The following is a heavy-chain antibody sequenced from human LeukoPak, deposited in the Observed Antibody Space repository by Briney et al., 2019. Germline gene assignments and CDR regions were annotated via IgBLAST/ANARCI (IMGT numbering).Heavy chain of an antibody. V-gene: IGHV3-21*01. J-gene: IGHJ3*02. CDR2: ISRSLGYI. CDR1: GFTFSDHR. Sequence: GGSLRLSCAASGFTFSDHRMNWVRQAPGKGLEWVSYISRSLGYIYYADSVKGRFTVSRDNAKNSLYLQMNSLRVEDTAVYYCVRDRSGQMEAFDIWGQGTMVTVSS. D-gene: IGHD5-24*01. CDR3: VRDRSGQMEAFDI.